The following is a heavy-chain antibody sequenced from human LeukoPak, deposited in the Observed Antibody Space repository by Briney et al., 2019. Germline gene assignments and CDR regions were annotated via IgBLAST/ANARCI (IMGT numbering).Heavy chain of an antibody. CDR3: ARVPGDYYFDY. CDR1: GGSISSYY. CDR2: IFYSGST. J-gene: IGHJ4*02. Sequence: PSETLSLTCTVSGGSISSYYWSWIRQPPGKGLEWIGYIFYSGSTNYNPSLKSRVTISVDTSKNQFSLKLSSVTAADTAVYYCARVPGDYYFDYWGQGTLATVSS. D-gene: IGHD7-27*01. V-gene: IGHV4-59*01.